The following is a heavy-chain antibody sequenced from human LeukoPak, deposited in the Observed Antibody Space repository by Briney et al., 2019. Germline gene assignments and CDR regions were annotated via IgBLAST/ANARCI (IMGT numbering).Heavy chain of an antibody. CDR1: GFTFSSYW. CDR2: IKQDGSEK. Sequence: PGGSLRLSCAAYGFTFSSYWMSWVRQAPGKGLEWVANIKQDGSEKYYVDSVKGRFTISRDNAKNSLYLQMNSQRAEDTAVYYCARDPIAAAATSDAFDIWGQGTMATVSS. V-gene: IGHV3-7*01. J-gene: IGHJ3*02. CDR3: ARDPIAAAATSDAFDI. D-gene: IGHD6-13*01.